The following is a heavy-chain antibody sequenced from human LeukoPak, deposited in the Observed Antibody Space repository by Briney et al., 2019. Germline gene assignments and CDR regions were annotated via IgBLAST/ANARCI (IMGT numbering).Heavy chain of an antibody. CDR2: IKQDGSEE. CDR3: ERDRVVVVVAVTYYGIDV. J-gene: IGHJ6*04. D-gene: IGHD2-15*01. CDR1: GFTFSSYW. Sequence: GGSLRLSCAASGFTFSSYWMSWVRQAPGKGLEWVDTIKQDGSEEYYADSVKGRFTISRDNAKNTLYLQMNSLRAEDTAVYYCERDRVVVVVAVTYYGIDVRGKGTTATVSS. V-gene: IGHV3-7*03.